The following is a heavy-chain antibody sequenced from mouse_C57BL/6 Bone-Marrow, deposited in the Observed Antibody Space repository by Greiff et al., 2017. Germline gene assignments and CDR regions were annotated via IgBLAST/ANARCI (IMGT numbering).Heavy chain of an antibody. D-gene: IGHD2-1*01. V-gene: IGHV1-81*01. J-gene: IGHJ3*01. CDR1: GYTFTSYG. CDR3: ARDYYGNYERFAY. CDR2: IYPRSGNT. Sequence: VQLQQSGAELARPGASVKLSCKASGYTFTSYGISWVKQSTGQGLEWIGEIYPRSGNTYYNEKFKGKATLTADKSSSTAYMELRSLTSEDSAVYFCARDYYGNYERFAYWGQGTLVTVSA.